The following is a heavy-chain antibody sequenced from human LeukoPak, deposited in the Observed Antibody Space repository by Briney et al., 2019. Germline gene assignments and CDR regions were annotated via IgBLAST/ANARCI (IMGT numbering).Heavy chain of an antibody. Sequence: PGGSLRLYCAAYGFTFSDYYLSWIRQAPGEGLEWVSYISSSGSTIYYADSVKGRFTISRDNAKNSVYLQMNSLRAEDTAVYYCARAPVQAELSGLFDYWGQGTLVTVSS. D-gene: IGHD3-16*02. CDR2: ISSSGSTI. V-gene: IGHV3-11*01. CDR3: ARAPVQAELSGLFDY. J-gene: IGHJ4*02. CDR1: GFTFSDYY.